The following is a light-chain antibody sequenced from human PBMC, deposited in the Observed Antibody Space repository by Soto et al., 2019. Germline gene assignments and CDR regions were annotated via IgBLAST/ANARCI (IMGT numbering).Light chain of an antibody. CDR3: QRYNSWPPWA. J-gene: IGKJ1*01. Sequence: EIVMTQSPATLSVSPGERATLSCRASQSVSTNLAWYQQKPGQAPRLLIYGASTRATDIPARFSGSGSGTEFTLTISSLQSEDVAVYYCQRYNSWPPWAFGQGTKVEI. V-gene: IGKV3-15*01. CDR1: QSVSTN. CDR2: GAS.